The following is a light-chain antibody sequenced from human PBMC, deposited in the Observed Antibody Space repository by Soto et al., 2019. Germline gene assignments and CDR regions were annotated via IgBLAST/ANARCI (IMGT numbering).Light chain of an antibody. V-gene: IGLV1-51*01. CDR3: GTWDSSLSAVV. Sequence: QSVLTQPPSVSAAPGQKVTISCSGSSSNIGNGYVSWYQQLPGTPPKLLIYENNKRPSGIPDRFSGSKSGTSGTLAITGLQTGDEADYYCGTWDSSLSAVVFGGGTQLTVL. J-gene: IGLJ2*01. CDR1: SSNIGNGY. CDR2: ENN.